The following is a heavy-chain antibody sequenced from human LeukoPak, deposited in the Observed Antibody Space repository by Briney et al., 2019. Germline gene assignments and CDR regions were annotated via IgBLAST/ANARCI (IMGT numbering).Heavy chain of an antibody. V-gene: IGHV1-2*02. CDR1: GYTFTGYY. CDR3: ARGSGSYTPFDY. D-gene: IGHD1-26*01. J-gene: IGHJ4*02. Sequence: ASVKVSCKASGYTFTGYYMHWVRRAPGQGLEWMGWINPNSGGTNYAQKFQGRVTMTRDTSISTAYMELSRLRSDDTAVYYCARGSGSYTPFDYWGQGTLVTVSS. CDR2: INPNSGGT.